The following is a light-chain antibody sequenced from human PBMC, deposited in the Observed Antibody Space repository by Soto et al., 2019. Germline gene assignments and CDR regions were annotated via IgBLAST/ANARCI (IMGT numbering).Light chain of an antibody. CDR1: SSNIGTPYD. V-gene: IGLV1-40*01. CDR3: QSYDSSLSGDVI. CDR2: GNS. J-gene: IGLJ2*01. Sequence: QSVLTQPPSVSGAPGQRVTISCTGSSSNIGTPYDVQRYQQLPGTAPKLLIYGNSNRPSGVPDRFSGSKSGTSASLAITGLQAEDEADYYCQSYDSSLSGDVIFGGGTKLTVL.